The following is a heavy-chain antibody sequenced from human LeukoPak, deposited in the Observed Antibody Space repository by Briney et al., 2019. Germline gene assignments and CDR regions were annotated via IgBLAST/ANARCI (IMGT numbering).Heavy chain of an antibody. CDR1: GGSISSYD. Sequence: SETLSLTCTVSGGSISSYDWSWIRQPPGKGLEWIGYIYYNESTNYNPSLRSRFTISVDTSKNQSSLTLSSVTAADSAVFYCARSRLGFRTYSSGYMLPDAFDIWGQGTMVTVSS. V-gene: IGHV4-59*01. CDR3: ARSRLGFRTYSSGYMLPDAFDI. CDR2: IYYNEST. D-gene: IGHD3-22*01. J-gene: IGHJ3*02.